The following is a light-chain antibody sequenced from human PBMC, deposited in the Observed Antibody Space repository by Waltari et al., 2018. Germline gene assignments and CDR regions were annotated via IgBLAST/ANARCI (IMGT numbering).Light chain of an antibody. CDR1: SIDIGTYNY. V-gene: IGLV2-14*03. Sequence: QSALTQPASVSGSPGQSITFSCTGTSIDIGTYNYVSWYQSHPGKAPKLMIYDVSKRPSGVSNRFSGSKACNAASLTISGLQADDEAYYYCSSYTVNTTLVFGGGTKLTVL. CDR3: SSYTVNTTLV. CDR2: DVS. J-gene: IGLJ3*02.